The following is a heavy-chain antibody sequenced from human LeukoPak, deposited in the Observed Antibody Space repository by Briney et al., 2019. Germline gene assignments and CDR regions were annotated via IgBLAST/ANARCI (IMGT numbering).Heavy chain of an antibody. CDR2: IKSKSDDGTA. CDR3: AKDLTRGEIGIVVRGPVD. J-gene: IGHJ4*02. Sequence: PGGSLRLSCAASGLSFSTAWMGWVRQAPGKGLEWVGRIKSKSDDGTAVYTAPVKGRFTISRDDSKDTLYLQMNSLRTEDTAVYYCAKDLTRGEIGIVVRGPVDWGQGTLVTVSS. V-gene: IGHV3-15*01. D-gene: IGHD2-2*01. CDR1: GLSFSTAW.